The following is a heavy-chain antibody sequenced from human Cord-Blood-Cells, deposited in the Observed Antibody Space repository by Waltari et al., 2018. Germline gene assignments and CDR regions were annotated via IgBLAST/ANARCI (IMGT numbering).Heavy chain of an antibody. J-gene: IGHJ4*02. D-gene: IGHD1-7*01. CDR2: IRRIGSTI. CDR3: ARGTPSY. CDR1: GFTFSSYE. V-gene: IGHV3-48*03. Sequence: EVQLVESGGGLVQPGGSLRLSCAASGFTFSSYEMNWVRQAPGKGMEWVANIRRIGSTIYYADSVKGRFTNSRDNANTSLYLQMISLRADDTAVYYCARGTPSYWAQGTLVTVSS.